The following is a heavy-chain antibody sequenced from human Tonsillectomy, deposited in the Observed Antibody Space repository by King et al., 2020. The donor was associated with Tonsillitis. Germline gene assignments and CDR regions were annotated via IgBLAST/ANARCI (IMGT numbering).Heavy chain of an antibody. V-gene: IGHV4-31*03. CDR2: IYYSGST. D-gene: IGHD5/OR15-5a*01. CDR3: ARDIYRNWFDP. J-gene: IGHJ5*02. Sequence: VQLQESGPGLVKPSQTLSLTCTVSRGSISSGAYYWRWVRQHPGKGLEWIGYIYYSGSTYYNPSLKSRVTISIDTSKHQFSLNLSSVTAADTAVYYCARDIYRNWFDPWGPGTLVTVSS. CDR1: RGSISSGAYY.